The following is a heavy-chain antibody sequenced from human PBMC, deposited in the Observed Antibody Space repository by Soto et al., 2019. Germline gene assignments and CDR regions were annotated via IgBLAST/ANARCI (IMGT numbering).Heavy chain of an antibody. J-gene: IGHJ4*02. CDR2: AYHSGST. Sequence: QLQLQESGPGLVRPSGTLSLTCAVSGGFTSTNNWWSWVRQPPGKGLEWIGDAYHSGSTEYNPSLKSRVSISVDKSKNQNSLKLTSATAADTAVYYCARSPPSSYYGGSGTFDYWGQGTLVTVSS. CDR1: GGFTSTNNW. CDR3: ARSPPSSYYGGSGTFDY. D-gene: IGHD3-10*01. V-gene: IGHV4-4*02.